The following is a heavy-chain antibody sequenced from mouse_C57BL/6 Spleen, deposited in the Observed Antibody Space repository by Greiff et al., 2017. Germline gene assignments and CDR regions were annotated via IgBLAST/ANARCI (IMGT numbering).Heavy chain of an antibody. CDR1: GYTFTSYW. V-gene: IGHV1-55*01. CDR2: IYPGSGST. CDR3: AREGEKLPWFAY. Sequence: VQLQQPGAELVKPGASVKMSCKASGYTFTSYWITWVKQRPGQGLEWIGDIYPGSGSTNYNEKFKSKATLTVDTSSSTAYMQLSSLTSEDSAVYYCAREGEKLPWFAYWGQGTLVTVSA. J-gene: IGHJ3*01.